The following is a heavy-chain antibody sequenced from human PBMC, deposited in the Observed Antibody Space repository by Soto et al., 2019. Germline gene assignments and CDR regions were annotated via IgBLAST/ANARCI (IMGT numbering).Heavy chain of an antibody. CDR3: ARVTRPRGYYYDSSGYGYDAFDI. J-gene: IGHJ3*02. CDR2: IIPIFGTA. CDR1: GGTFSSYA. Sequence: SVKVSCRASGGTFSSYAISGVRQAPGQGLEWMGGIIPIFGTANYAQKFQGRVTITADESTSTAYMELSSLRSEDTAVYYCARVTRPRGYYYDSSGYGYDAFDIFGQGTMLT. D-gene: IGHD3-22*01. V-gene: IGHV1-69*13.